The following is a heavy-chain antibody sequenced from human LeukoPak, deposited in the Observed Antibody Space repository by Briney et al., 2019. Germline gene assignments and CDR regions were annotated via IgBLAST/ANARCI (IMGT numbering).Heavy chain of an antibody. CDR3: ARHWYCSSTSCYHLDV. CDR2: IDPSASYT. V-gene: IGHV5-10-1*01. CDR1: GYSFTSYW. D-gene: IGHD2-2*01. J-gene: IGHJ6*04. Sequence: GESLKISCQGSGYSFTSYWISWVRQMPGKGLEWMGRIDPSASYTNYRPSFQGHVTISADKSISTAYLQWSSLKASDPAMYYCARHWYCSSTSCYHLDVWGKGTTVTVSS.